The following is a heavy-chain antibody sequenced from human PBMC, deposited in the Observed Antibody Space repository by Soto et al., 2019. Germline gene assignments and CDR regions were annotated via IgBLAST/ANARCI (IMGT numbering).Heavy chain of an antibody. V-gene: IGHV4-39*01. CDR2: IYYSGST. CDR1: GGSISSSSYY. Sequence: SETLSLTCTVSGGSISSSSYYWGWIRQPPGKGLEWIGSIYYSGSTYYNPSLKSRVTISVDTSKNQFSLKLSSVTAADTAVYYCARHGKGGYDFWSGYPHPTYYYGMDVWGQGTTVTVSS. CDR3: ARHGKGGYDFWSGYPHPTYYYGMDV. D-gene: IGHD3-3*01. J-gene: IGHJ6*02.